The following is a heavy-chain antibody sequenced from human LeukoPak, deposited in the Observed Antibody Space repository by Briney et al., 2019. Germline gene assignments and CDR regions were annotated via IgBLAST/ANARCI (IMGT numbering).Heavy chain of an antibody. V-gene: IGHV3-23*01. Sequence: GGSLRLSCAASGFTFDDYAMHWVRQAPGKGLEWVSGISGSGGSTYYADSVKGRFTISRDNSKNTLYLQMNSLRAEDTAVYYCAKGGSSYDYWGQGTLVTVSS. D-gene: IGHD1-26*01. CDR2: ISGSGGST. CDR1: GFTFDDYA. CDR3: AKGGSSYDY. J-gene: IGHJ4*02.